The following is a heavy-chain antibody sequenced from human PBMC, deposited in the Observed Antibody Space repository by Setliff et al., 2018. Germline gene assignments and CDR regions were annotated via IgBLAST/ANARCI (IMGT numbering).Heavy chain of an antibody. V-gene: IGHV3-23*05. CDR2: IKDSDYST. D-gene: IGHD2-21*02. CDR3: AKANAMVVTSHSYSLDV. Sequence: GGSLRLSCVGSGFTISGYAMTWVRQVPGKGLEWISSIKDSDYSTYYADSVKGRFTISRDTAKNSVYLQMNSLRPQDTAVYYCAKANAMVVTSHSYSLDVWGQGTTVTVSS. CDR1: GFTISGYA. J-gene: IGHJ6*02.